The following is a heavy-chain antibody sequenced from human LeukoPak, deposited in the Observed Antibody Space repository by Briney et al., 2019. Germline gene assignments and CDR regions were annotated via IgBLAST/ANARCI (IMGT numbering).Heavy chain of an antibody. J-gene: IGHJ5*02. CDR1: GFSISAYW. CDR3: ARGLSRDGYNSP. V-gene: IGHV3-7*04. Sequence: PGGSLRLSCAASGFSISAYWMSWVRQAPGKGLEWVANINQDGSDKYSVDSVKGRFTISRDNAKNSLYLEMNSLRADDTAVYYCARGLSRDGYNSPWGQGTLVTVSS. D-gene: IGHD5-24*01. CDR2: INQDGSDK.